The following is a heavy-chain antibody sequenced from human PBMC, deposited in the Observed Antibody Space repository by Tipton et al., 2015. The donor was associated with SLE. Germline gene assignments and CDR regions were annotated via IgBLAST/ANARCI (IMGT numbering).Heavy chain of an antibody. Sequence: TLSLTCTVSAYSITNGYYWGWIRQSPGKGLEWIGSFYHSGTTYYNPSLKSRLTISLDTSKNQFSLQLNSVTAADTAVYYCARSVARYFNSWGQGTLVTVSS. CDR3: ARSVARYFNS. CDR1: AYSITNGYY. V-gene: IGHV4-38-2*02. D-gene: IGHD6-19*01. J-gene: IGHJ4*02. CDR2: FYHSGTT.